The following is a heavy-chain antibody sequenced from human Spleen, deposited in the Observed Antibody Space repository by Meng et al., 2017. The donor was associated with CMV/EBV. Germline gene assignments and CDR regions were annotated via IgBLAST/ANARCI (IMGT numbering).Heavy chain of an antibody. CDR3: AKSPKGDYYYYNMDV. Sequence: GESLKISCAASGLTFSGYWMHWVRQAPGKGLVWVSRINSDGSSTSYADSVKGRFTISRDNSKNTLYLQMNSLRAGDTAVYYCAKSPKGDYYYYNMDVWGQGTTVTVSS. CDR1: GLTFSGYW. J-gene: IGHJ6*02. CDR2: INSDGSST. V-gene: IGHV3-74*01.